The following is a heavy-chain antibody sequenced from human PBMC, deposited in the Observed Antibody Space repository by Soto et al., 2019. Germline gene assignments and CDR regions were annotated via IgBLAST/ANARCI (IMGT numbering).Heavy chain of an antibody. CDR2: MNPSDGSS. J-gene: IGHJ6*02. D-gene: IGHD6-19*01. CDR3: AREGPSGDYYGMDV. V-gene: IGHV1-46*01. CDR1: GYTFTNYY. Sequence: GASVKVSCKASGYTFTNYYIHWARQAAGQGLEWMGVMNPSDGSSTYAQKFQGRVTMTRDTSTSTVYMELSSLRSEDTDVYYCAREGPSGDYYGMDVWGQGTTVTVSS.